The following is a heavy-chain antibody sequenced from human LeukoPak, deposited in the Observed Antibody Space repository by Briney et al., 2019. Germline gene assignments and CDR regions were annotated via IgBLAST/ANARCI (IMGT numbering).Heavy chain of an antibody. D-gene: IGHD3-10*01. CDR2: INPNSGGT. CDR1: GYTFTGYY. J-gene: IGHJ4*02. V-gene: IGHV1-2*02. Sequence: ASVKVSCKASGYTFTGYYMHWVRQAPGQGLEWMGWINPNSGGTNYAQKFQGRVTMTRDTSISTAYMELSRLRSDDTAVYYCARFRGPETVAGSGYWGQGTLVTVSS. CDR3: ARFRGPETVAGSGY.